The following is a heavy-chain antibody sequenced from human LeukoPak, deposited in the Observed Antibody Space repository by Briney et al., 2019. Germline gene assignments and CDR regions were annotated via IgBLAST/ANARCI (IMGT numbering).Heavy chain of an antibody. CDR2: VSGNGGVT. J-gene: IGHJ6*02. V-gene: IGHV3-23*01. D-gene: IGHD3-3*01. Sequence: GGSLRLSCAASGFTFNNDAMSWVRQAPGKGLEWVSIVSGNGGVTFYADSVKGRFTISRDNSKNTLYMQMNSLRAEDTAVYYCAKDFWSMVGYMDVWGQGTTVSVSS. CDR1: GFTFNNDA. CDR3: AKDFWSMVGYMDV.